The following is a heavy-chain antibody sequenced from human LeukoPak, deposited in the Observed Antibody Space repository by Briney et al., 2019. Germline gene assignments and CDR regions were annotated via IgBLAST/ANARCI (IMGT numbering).Heavy chain of an antibody. J-gene: IGHJ4*02. Sequence: PSETLSLTCTVSGGSISSGDYYCSWIRQPPGKGLEWIGYIYYSGSTYYKPSLKSRITISVDTSKNQFSLKLSSVTAADTAVYYCARDLRGDVLVTANLPPDWGQGTLVTVSS. V-gene: IGHV4-30-4*01. CDR2: IYYSGST. CDR3: ARDLRGDVLVTANLPPD. D-gene: IGHD2-21*02. CDR1: GGSISSGDYY.